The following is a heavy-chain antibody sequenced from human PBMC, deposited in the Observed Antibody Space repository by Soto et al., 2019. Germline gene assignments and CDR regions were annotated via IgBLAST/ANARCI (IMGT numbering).Heavy chain of an antibody. V-gene: IGHV4-31*03. CDR3: ARASGWYWSYYSYGMDV. J-gene: IGHJ6*02. CDR1: GGSISSGGYY. D-gene: IGHD6-19*01. Sequence: QVQLQESGPGLVKPSQTLSLTCTVSGGSISSGGYYWSWIRQHPGKGLEWIGYIYYSGSTDYNPSLRSRVTISGDTSKNQFSLKLSSVTAADTAVYYCARASGWYWSYYSYGMDVWGQGTTVTVSS. CDR2: IYYSGST.